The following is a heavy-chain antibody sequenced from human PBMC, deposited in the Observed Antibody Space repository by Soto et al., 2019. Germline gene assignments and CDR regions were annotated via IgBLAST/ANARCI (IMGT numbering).Heavy chain of an antibody. D-gene: IGHD7-27*01. CDR3: ARGRYCLTGRCFPNWFDS. CDR2: IYKSATT. CDR1: GDSISNLDYF. V-gene: IGHV4-30-4*01. J-gene: IGHJ5*01. Sequence: ASETLALTCSVSGDSISNLDYFWAWIRQPPGQALEYIGYIYKSATTYYNPSFESRVAISVDTSKSQFSLNVTSVTAADTAVYFCARGRYCLTGRCFPNWFDSWGQGALVTVSS.